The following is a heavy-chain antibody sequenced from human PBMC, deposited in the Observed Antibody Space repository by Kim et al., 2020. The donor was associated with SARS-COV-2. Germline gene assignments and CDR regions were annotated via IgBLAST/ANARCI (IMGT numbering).Heavy chain of an antibody. CDR3: ARGRSSYRTILSGSYDY. CDR2: INAGNGNT. Sequence: ASVKVSCKASGYTFTSYAMHWVRQAPGQRLEWMGWINAGNGNTKYSQKFQGRVTITRDTSASTAYMELSSLRSEDTAVYYCARGRSSYRTILSGSYDYWGQGNLV. J-gene: IGHJ4*02. CDR1: GYTFTSYA. V-gene: IGHV1-3*01. D-gene: IGHD1-26*01.